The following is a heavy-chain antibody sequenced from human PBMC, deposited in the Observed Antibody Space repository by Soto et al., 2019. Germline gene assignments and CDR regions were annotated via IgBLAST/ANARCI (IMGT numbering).Heavy chain of an antibody. CDR1: GGSISSYY. Sequence: PSETLSLTCTVSGGSISSYYWSWIRQPPGKGLEWTGYIYYSGSTNYNPSLKSRVTISGDTSKNQFSLKLSSVTAADTAIYYCARDGEVTTTIDYWGQGTLVTVSS. J-gene: IGHJ4*02. CDR2: IYYSGST. V-gene: IGHV4-59*01. CDR3: ARDGEVTTTIDY. D-gene: IGHD4-17*01.